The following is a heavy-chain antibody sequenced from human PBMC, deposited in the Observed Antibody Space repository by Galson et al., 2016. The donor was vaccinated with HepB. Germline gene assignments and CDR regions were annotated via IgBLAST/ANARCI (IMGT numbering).Heavy chain of an antibody. CDR3: ARTDAGPTRLYPTIEAYYYGMDV. CDR1: GYPFYNYG. D-gene: IGHD1-26*01. CDR2: ISAYNGNT. J-gene: IGHJ6*02. Sequence: SVKVSCKASGYPFYNYGITWVRQAPGQGLEWMGWISAYNGNTKYTQKLQGRLTMTTDTSTNTAYMELRSLRSDDTAVYFCARTDAGPTRLYPTIEAYYYGMDVWGQGTTVTVSS. V-gene: IGHV1-18*01.